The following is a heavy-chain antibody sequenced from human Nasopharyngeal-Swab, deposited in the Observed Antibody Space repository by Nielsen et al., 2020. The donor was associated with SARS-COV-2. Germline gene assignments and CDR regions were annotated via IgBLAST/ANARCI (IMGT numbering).Heavy chain of an antibody. CDR2: IRSKGNTYAT. V-gene: IGHV3-73*01. CDR3: TRCGGGCYSGRDY. J-gene: IGHJ4*02. D-gene: IGHD2-15*01. CDR1: GFTFSDSA. Sequence: GESLKISCAASGFTFSDSAIHWVRQASGKGLEWVGRIRSKGNTYATAYAALVKGRFIIFRDDPTNTAYLQMNSLKTEDTAVYYCTRCGGGCYSGRDYWGQGTLVTVSS.